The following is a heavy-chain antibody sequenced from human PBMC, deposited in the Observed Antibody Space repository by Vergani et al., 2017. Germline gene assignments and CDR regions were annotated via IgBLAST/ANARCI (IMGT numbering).Heavy chain of an antibody. CDR2: MDYSGST. Sequence: QVQLQESGPGLVKPSETLSLTCTVSGDSVISTDYHWGWIRQPPGKGLEWIGSMDYSGSTSYNPSLESRISISFETPKNQFSLTLTSVTAADTAVYYCASKRGGGRAAYCHSYDFWGPGTLVGVSS. D-gene: IGHD2-21*01. V-gene: IGHV4-39*01. CDR3: ASKRGGGRAAYCHSYDF. CDR1: GDSVISTDYH. J-gene: IGHJ4*02.